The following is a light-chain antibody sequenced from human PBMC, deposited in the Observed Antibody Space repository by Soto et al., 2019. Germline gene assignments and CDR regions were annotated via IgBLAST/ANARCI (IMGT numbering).Light chain of an antibody. CDR3: QQSYSTLWT. Sequence: DIQMTQSPSSLSASVGDRVTITCRASQSINRYINWYQQKPGKAPKLLIYAASSLQSGVPSRFSGSGSGTDFTLTISSLQPEDFATYYCQQSYSTLWTFGQGTKVDIK. CDR2: AAS. CDR1: QSINRY. J-gene: IGKJ1*01. V-gene: IGKV1-39*01.